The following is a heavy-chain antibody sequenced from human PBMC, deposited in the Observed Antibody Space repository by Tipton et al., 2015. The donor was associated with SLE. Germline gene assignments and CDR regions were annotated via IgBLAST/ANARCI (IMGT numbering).Heavy chain of an antibody. CDR1: GGSFSGYH. CDR2: VYHSGRT. D-gene: IGHD6-19*01. J-gene: IGHJ4*02. V-gene: IGHV4-34*01. Sequence: LRLSCAVYGGSFSGYHWTWIRQPPGKGLEWIGEVYHSGRTDSNPSLKSRVTISVDTSKNQFSLNLTSVTAADTAVYYCARGISSGWWNYWGQGNLVTVSS. CDR3: ARGISSGWWNY.